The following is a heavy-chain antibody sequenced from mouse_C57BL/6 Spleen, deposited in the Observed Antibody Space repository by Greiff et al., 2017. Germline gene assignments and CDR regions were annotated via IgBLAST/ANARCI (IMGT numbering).Heavy chain of an antibody. CDR2: ISSGGDYI. V-gene: IGHV5-9-1*02. D-gene: IGHD1-1*01. J-gene: IGHJ1*03. Sequence: EVKLMESGEGLVKPGGSLKLSCAASGFTFSSYAMSWVRQTPEKRLEWVAYISSGGDYIYYADTVKGRFTISRDNARNTLYLQMSSLKSEDTAMYYWTREYGSSFYWYFDVWGTGTTVTVSS. CDR1: GFTFSSYA. CDR3: TREYGSSFYWYFDV.